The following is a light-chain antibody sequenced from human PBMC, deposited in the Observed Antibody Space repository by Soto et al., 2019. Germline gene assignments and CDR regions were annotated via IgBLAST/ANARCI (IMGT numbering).Light chain of an antibody. Sequence: QSALTQPASVSGSPGQSITISCTGTSSDVGGYNYVSWYQQHPGKAPKLMIYEVSNRPSGGSNRFSGSKSGNTASLSISGLQAEDEADYYCSSYISSSTLVFGGGTKLTVL. J-gene: IGLJ2*01. CDR3: SSYISSSTLV. CDR2: EVS. CDR1: SSDVGGYNY. V-gene: IGLV2-14*01.